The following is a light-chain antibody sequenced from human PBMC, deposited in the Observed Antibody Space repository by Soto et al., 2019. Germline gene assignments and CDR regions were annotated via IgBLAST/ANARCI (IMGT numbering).Light chain of an antibody. CDR3: QHYKNWPPWT. CDR2: DAS. Sequence: ETVMTQSPATLPVSPGERATLSCRASQSVRSNLAWYQQKPGQAPRLLIYDASTRASDIPARFSGSGSGTEFTLIISSLQSEDFGVYYCQHYKNWPPWTFGHGTKVDIK. J-gene: IGKJ1*01. CDR1: QSVRSN. V-gene: IGKV3-15*01.